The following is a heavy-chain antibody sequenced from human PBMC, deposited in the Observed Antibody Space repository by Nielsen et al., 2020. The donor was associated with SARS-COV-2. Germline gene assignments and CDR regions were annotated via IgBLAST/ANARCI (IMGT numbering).Heavy chain of an antibody. CDR2: IWYDGSNK. J-gene: IGHJ6*02. Sequence: GESLKISCAASGFTFRDHAMHWVRQAPGRGLEWVAQIWYDGSNKYYADSVTGRFTTSRDNSRNTLFLRMNSLTVEDTAVYYCAGSLLDYYGMDVWGQGTTVTVSS. V-gene: IGHV3-33*01. CDR1: GFTFRDHA. D-gene: IGHD2-15*01. CDR3: AGSLLDYYGMDV.